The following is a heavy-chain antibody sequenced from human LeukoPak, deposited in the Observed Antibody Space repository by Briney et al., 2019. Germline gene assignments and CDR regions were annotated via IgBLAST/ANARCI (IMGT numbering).Heavy chain of an antibody. Sequence: SETLSLTCTVSGGSISSYYWSWIRQPPGKGLEWIGYIYYSGSTNYNPSLKSRVTISVDTSKNQFSLKLSSVTAADTAVYYCARGGYDFWSGAKHNWFDPWGQGTLVTVSS. J-gene: IGHJ5*02. CDR1: GGSISSYY. CDR3: ARGGYDFWSGAKHNWFDP. CDR2: IYYSGST. D-gene: IGHD3-3*01. V-gene: IGHV4-59*01.